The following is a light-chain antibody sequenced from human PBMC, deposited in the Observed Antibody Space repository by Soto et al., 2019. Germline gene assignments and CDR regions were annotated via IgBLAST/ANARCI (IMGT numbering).Light chain of an antibody. CDR1: QSVNLN. V-gene: IGKV3-11*01. J-gene: IGKJ1*01. Sequence: EIMMTQSPGTLSVSPGEGATLSCTASQSVNLNLTWYQQKPGQAPRLLIYHTSNRATGIPARFSGSGSGTDFTLTISSLEPEDFAVYYCHQRQSWPRTFGQGTKVDIK. CDR3: HQRQSWPRT. CDR2: HTS.